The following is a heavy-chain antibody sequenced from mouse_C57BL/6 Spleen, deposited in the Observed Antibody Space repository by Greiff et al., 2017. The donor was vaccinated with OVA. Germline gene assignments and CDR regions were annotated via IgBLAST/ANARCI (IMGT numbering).Heavy chain of an antibody. CDR2: INPSTGGT. CDR1: GYSFTGYY. V-gene: IGHV1-42*01. J-gene: IGHJ3*01. CDR3: ATRNWDWFAY. Sequence: EVQLQQSGPALVKPGASVQISCKASGYSFTGYYMNWVKQSPEKSLEWIGEINPSTGGTTYNQKFKAKATLTVDKSSSTAYMQLKSLTSEDSAVYYCATRNWDWFAYWGQGTLVTVSA. D-gene: IGHD4-1*01.